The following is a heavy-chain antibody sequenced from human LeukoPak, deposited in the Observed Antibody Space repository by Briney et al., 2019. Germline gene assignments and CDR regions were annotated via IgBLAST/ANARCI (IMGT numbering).Heavy chain of an antibody. Sequence: PSETLSLTCAVCGGSLSGYYWSWIRQPPGKGLEWIGEINHSGSTNYNPSLKSRVTISVDTSKNQFSLKLSSVTAADTAVYYCARFGSGYYYYYYYMDVWGKGTTVTVSS. CDR3: ARFGSGYYYYYYYMDV. CDR1: GGSLSGYY. D-gene: IGHD2-15*01. J-gene: IGHJ6*03. V-gene: IGHV4-34*01. CDR2: INHSGST.